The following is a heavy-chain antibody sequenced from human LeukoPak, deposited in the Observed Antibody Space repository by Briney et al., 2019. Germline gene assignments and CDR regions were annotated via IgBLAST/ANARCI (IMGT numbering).Heavy chain of an antibody. CDR3: AANFDF. CDR2: IWYDGSTK. CDR1: GFTFSNYG. Sequence: GGSLRLSCAASGFTFSNYGMHWVRQAPGRGLEWVAVIWYDGSTKYYADSVKGRFTISRDNSKNMLCLQMNSLRAEDTAVYYCAANFDFWGQGTLVTVSS. V-gene: IGHV3-33*01. J-gene: IGHJ4*02.